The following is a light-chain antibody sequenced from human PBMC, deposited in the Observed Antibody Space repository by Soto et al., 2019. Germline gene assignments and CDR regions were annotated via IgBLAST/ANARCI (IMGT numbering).Light chain of an antibody. J-gene: IGKJ5*01. V-gene: IGKV3-15*01. Sequence: DIVMTQSPGTLSVSPGERATLFCRASQSVISNLAWYQQKPGQTPRLLIYSASIRAAATPARFSGSGAGTNFSLTISSLQSEDFAVYYCQQYNNWPPITFGQGTRLEIK. CDR2: SAS. CDR3: QQYNNWPPIT. CDR1: QSVISN.